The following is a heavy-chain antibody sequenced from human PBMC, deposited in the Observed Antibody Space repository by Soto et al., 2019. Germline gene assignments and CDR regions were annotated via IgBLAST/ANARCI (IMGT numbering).Heavy chain of an antibody. Sequence: QVQLQESGPGLVKPSQTLSLTCTVSGDSISSGGYYWTWIRQHPGKGLEWIGYIYYSGSTYYNPSLKSRVTISIDTSKNQFSLKLSSVTAADTAVYYCASIVVPAAPFDYWGQGTLVTVSS. V-gene: IGHV4-31*03. J-gene: IGHJ4*02. CDR3: ASIVVPAAPFDY. D-gene: IGHD2-2*01. CDR2: IYYSGST. CDR1: GDSISSGGYY.